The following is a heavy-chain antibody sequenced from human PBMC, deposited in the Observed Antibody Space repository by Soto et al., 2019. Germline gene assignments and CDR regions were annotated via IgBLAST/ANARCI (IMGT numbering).Heavy chain of an antibody. CDR1: GGSISSYY. CDR3: ARDITIFGVVGAFDI. CDR2: IYYSGST. Sequence: SETLALTCTVSGGSISSYYWSWIRQPPGKGLEWIGYIYYSGSTNYNPSLKSRVTISVDTSKNQFSLKLSSVTAADTAVYYCARDITIFGVVGAFDIWGQGTMVTVSS. D-gene: IGHD3-3*01. J-gene: IGHJ3*02. V-gene: IGHV4-59*01.